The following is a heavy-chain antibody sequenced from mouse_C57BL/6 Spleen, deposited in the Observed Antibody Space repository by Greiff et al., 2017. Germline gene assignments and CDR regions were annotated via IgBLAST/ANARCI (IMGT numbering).Heavy chain of an antibody. J-gene: IGHJ3*01. Sequence: VHLVESGPELVKPGASVKISCKASGYAFSSSWMNWVKQRPGKGLEWIGRIYPGDGDTNYNGKFKGKATLTADKSSSTAYMQLSSLTSEDSAVYFCAIDSSGYVEDWGQGTLVTVSA. CDR2: IYPGDGDT. D-gene: IGHD3-2*02. V-gene: IGHV1-82*01. CDR3: AIDSSGYVED. CDR1: GYAFSSSW.